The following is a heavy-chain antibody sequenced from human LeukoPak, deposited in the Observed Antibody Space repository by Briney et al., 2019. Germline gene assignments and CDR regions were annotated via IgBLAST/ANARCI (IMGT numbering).Heavy chain of an antibody. Sequence: QPGRSLRLSCAASGFAFSSYGMHWVRQAPGKGLEWVAVISYDGSNKYYADSVKGRFTISRDNSKNTLYLQMNSLRADDTAIYYCTKDPNGDYIGAFDPWGQGTLVTVSS. CDR3: TKDPNGDYIGAFDP. J-gene: IGHJ5*02. V-gene: IGHV3-30*18. CDR2: ISYDGSNK. D-gene: IGHD4-17*01. CDR1: GFAFSSYG.